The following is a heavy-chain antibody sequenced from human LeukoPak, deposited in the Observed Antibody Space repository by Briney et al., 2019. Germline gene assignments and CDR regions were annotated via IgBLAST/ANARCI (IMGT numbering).Heavy chain of an antibody. CDR1: GFTFSNSD. Sequence: PGGSLRLSCATSGFTFSNSDMNWVRQAPGKGLEWVSSFTTTSSYIYYADSVRGRFTISRDNAKNSLYLHMDSLRAEDTAVYYCARSGCPGGSCYLRYSWLDLWGRGTLVTVSS. D-gene: IGHD2-15*01. CDR3: ARSGCPGGSCYLRYSWLDL. CDR2: FTTTSSYI. V-gene: IGHV3-21*01. J-gene: IGHJ5*02.